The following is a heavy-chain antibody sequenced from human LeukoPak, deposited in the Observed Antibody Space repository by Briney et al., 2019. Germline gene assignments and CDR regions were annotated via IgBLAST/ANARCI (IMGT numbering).Heavy chain of an antibody. V-gene: IGHV1-46*01. CDR3: AREAYGDYGGWFGP. D-gene: IGHD4-17*01. J-gene: IGHJ5*02. CDR2: INPSGGST. CDR1: GYTFTSYY. Sequence: ASVKVSCKASGYTFTSYYMHWVRQAPGQGLEWMGIINPSGGSTSYAQKFQGRVTMTRDTSKNQFSLRLSSVIAADTAVYYCAREAYGDYGGWFGPWGQGILVTVSS.